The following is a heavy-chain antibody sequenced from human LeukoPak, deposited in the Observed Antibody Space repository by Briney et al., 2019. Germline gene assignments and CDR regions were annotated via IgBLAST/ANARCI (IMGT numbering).Heavy chain of an antibody. CDR2: ISSSGSTI. CDR3: ARSTRYYDILTGCGWFDP. CDR1: GFTFSDYY. D-gene: IGHD3-9*01. Sequence: PGGSLRLSCAASGFTFSDYYMSWIRQAPGKGLEWVSYISSSGSTIYYADSVKGRFTISRDNAKNSLYLQMNSLRAEDTAVYYCARSTRYYDILTGCGWFDPWGQGTLVTVSS. J-gene: IGHJ5*02. V-gene: IGHV3-11*01.